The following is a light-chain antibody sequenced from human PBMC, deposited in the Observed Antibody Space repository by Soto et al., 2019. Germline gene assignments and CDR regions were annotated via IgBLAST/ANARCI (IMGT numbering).Light chain of an antibody. Sequence: DIQMTHSPTTLSASVGPRFNITCRASQSISRWLAWYQQKPGKAPKLLIYKASSLESGVPPRFRGSGSGTEFTLTISSLKPADFANYYCQQYNSYFPWTFGHGTKADIK. J-gene: IGKJ1*01. CDR1: QSISRW. CDR3: QQYNSYFPWT. CDR2: KAS. V-gene: IGKV1-5*03.